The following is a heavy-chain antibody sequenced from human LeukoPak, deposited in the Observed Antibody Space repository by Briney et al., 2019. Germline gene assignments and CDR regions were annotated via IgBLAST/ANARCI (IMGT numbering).Heavy chain of an antibody. CDR1: GYSFTSYW. Sequence: GESLKISCKGSGYSFTSYWIGWVRQMPGKGLEWMGIIYPGDSDTRYSPSFQGQVTISADKSISTAYLQWSSLKASDTAMYYCARGAVSSSWSLIPGYFDYWGQGTLVTVSS. V-gene: IGHV5-51*01. D-gene: IGHD6-13*01. CDR3: ARGAVSSSWSLIPGYFDY. J-gene: IGHJ4*02. CDR2: IYPGDSDT.